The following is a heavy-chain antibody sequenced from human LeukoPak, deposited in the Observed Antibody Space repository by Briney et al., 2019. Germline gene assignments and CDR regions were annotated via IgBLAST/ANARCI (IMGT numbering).Heavy chain of an antibody. CDR2: IRYDGSNK. D-gene: IGHD3-16*01. V-gene: IGHV3-30*02. Sequence: GGSLRLSCAASGFTFSSYGMHWVRQAPGKGLEWVAFIRYDGSNKYYADSVKGRFTISRDNSKNTLYLQMNSLRAEDTAVYYCAKQFGDVYYYYYYMDVWGKGTTVTISS. CDR3: AKQFGDVYYYYYYMDV. CDR1: GFTFSSYG. J-gene: IGHJ6*03.